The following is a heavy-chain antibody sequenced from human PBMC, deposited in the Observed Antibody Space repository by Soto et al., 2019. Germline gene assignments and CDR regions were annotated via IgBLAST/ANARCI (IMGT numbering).Heavy chain of an antibody. CDR2: INPNSGGT. J-gene: IGHJ6*02. Sequence: ASVKVSCKVSGYTFTGYYMHWVRQAPGQGLEWMGWINPNSGGTNYAQKFQGWVTMTRDTSISTAYMELSRLRSDDTAVYYCAREXIVVVPAAHPKEHGMDVWGQGTTVTVSS. V-gene: IGHV1-2*04. CDR1: GYTFTGYY. D-gene: IGHD2-2*01. CDR3: AREXIVVVPAAHPKEHGMDV.